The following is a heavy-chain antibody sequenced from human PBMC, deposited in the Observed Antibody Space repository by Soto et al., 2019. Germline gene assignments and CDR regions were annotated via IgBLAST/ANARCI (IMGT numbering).Heavy chain of an antibody. Sequence: EVQVVESGGGLVQPGGSLRLSCTASGFTFSTYWMTWVRQAPGKGLEWVANIHQDGSEKYYADSVKGRFTISRDNPKNSLYLQMNSLRVEDTAVYYCARAPQFYDFWSGYYRSGDLKLYFDSWGQGTLVTVSS. J-gene: IGHJ4*02. CDR3: ARAPQFYDFWSGYYRSGDLKLYFDS. V-gene: IGHV3-7*03. D-gene: IGHD3-3*01. CDR2: IHQDGSEK. CDR1: GFTFSTYW.